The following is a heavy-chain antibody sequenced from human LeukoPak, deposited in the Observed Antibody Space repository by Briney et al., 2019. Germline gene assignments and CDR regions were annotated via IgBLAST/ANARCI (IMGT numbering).Heavy chain of an antibody. V-gene: IGHV3-74*03. CDR3: ARDDLSWYSGIDY. D-gene: IGHD6-13*01. J-gene: IGHJ4*02. CDR2: INSDGTGT. CDR1: GFTFSTYW. Sequence: GGSLRLSCEVSGFTFSTYWMHWVRQAPGKGLVWVSYINSDGTGTMYADSVKGRFTVSRDNANNMLYLQMNSLRAEDTAVYYCARDDLSWYSGIDYWGQGVLVTVSS.